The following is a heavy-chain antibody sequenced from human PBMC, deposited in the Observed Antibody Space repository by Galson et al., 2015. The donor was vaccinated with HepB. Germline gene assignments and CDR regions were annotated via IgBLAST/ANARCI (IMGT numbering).Heavy chain of an antibody. D-gene: IGHD3-9*01. Sequence: SLRLSCAASGFTFSNAWMTWVRQAPGKGLEWVGRIKRKSDGETTHYAATVKGRFTISRDDSKNMFYLQMNSLKTEDTAVYYCITDPYYDILTGYQVWFDPWGQGTLVTVSS. CDR3: ITDPYYDILTGYQVWFDP. CDR2: IKRKSDGETT. CDR1: GFTFSNAW. V-gene: IGHV3-15*01. J-gene: IGHJ5*02.